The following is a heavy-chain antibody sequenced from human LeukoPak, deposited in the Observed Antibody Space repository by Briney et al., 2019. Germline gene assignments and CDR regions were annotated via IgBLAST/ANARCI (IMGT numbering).Heavy chain of an antibody. J-gene: IGHJ4*02. Sequence: GGSLRLSCAASGFTFSSYSMNWVRQAPGKGLEWVSSISSSSSYIYYADSVKGRFTISRDNAKNSLYLQLNSLRAEDTAVYFCARDSGTYSSLYYFDYWGQGTLVTVSS. D-gene: IGHD6-13*01. CDR2: ISSSSSYI. CDR3: ARDSGTYSSLYYFDY. V-gene: IGHV3-21*01. CDR1: GFTFSSYS.